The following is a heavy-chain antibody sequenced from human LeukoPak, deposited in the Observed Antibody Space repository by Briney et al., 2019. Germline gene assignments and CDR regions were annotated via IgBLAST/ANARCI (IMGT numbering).Heavy chain of an antibody. J-gene: IGHJ5*02. Sequence: GESLKISCKGSGYSFTSYWIGWVRQMPGKGLEWMGIIYPGDSDTRYSPSFQGQVTISADKSISTAYLQWSTLKASDTAMYYCARLDHSSGWYGEPTTFDPWGQGTLVTVSS. CDR1: GYSFTSYW. D-gene: IGHD6-19*01. CDR2: IYPGDSDT. V-gene: IGHV5-51*01. CDR3: ARLDHSSGWYGEPTTFDP.